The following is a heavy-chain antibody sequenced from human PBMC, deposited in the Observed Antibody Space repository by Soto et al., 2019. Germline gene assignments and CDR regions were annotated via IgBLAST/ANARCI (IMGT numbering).Heavy chain of an antibody. D-gene: IGHD3-3*01. J-gene: IGHJ5*02. CDR3: ARGPDFWSGYPNNWFDP. CDR2: IYHSGNT. Sequence: PSETLSLTCTVSGVSISSGDYYWSWIRQTPGKGLEWIGYIYHSGNTYYNPSLKSRVTISVDRSKNQFSLKLSSVTAADTAVYYCARGPDFWSGYPNNWFDPWGQGTLVTVSS. CDR1: GVSISSGDYY. V-gene: IGHV4-30-2*01.